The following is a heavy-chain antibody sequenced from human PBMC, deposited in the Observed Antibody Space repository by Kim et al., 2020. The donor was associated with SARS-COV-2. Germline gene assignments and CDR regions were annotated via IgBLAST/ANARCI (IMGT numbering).Heavy chain of an antibody. CDR1: GFTFSSYG. D-gene: IGHD2-2*01. J-gene: IGHJ6*02. CDR2: ISYDGSNK. Sequence: GGSLRLSCAASGFTFSSYGMHWVRQAPGKGLEWVAVISYDGSNKYYADSVKGRFTISRDNSKNTLYLQMNSLRAEDTAVYYCAKDTSSLYYYGMDVWGQGTTVTVSS. CDR3: AKDTSSLYYYGMDV. V-gene: IGHV3-30*18.